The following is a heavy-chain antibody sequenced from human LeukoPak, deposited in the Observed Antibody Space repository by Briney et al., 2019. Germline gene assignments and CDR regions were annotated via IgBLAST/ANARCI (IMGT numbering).Heavy chain of an antibody. CDR3: ARDLGYSGSL. D-gene: IGHD5-12*01. CDR2: IYYGGNT. J-gene: IGHJ4*02. CDR1: GGSVSSGSYY. Sequence: SETLSLTCTVSGGSVSSGSYYWNWIRQPPGKGLEWIGYIYYGGNTNYNPSLKSRVTISVDTSKNQFSLRLSSVTAADTAVYYCARDLGYSGSLWGQGTLVTVSS. V-gene: IGHV4-61*01.